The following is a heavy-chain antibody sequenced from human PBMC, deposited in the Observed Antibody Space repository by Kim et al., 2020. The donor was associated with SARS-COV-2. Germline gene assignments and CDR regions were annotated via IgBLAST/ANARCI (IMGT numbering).Heavy chain of an antibody. CDR3: ARLGLGDDYVWGSYRSPRDDAFDF. CDR1: GGTFSSYA. CDR2: IIPIFGTA. D-gene: IGHD3-16*02. V-gene: IGHV1-69*13. J-gene: IGHJ3*01. Sequence: SVKVSCKASGGTFSSYAISWVRQAPGQGLEWMGGIIPIFGTANYAQKFQGRVTITADESTSTAYMELSSLRSEDTAVYYCARLGLGDDYVWGSYRSPRDDAFDFWGQGTMVTVSS.